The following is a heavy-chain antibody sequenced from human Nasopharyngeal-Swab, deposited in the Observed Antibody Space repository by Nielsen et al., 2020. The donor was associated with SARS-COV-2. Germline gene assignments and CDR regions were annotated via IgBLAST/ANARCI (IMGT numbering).Heavy chain of an antibody. CDR1: GGSFSGSY. CDR3: ARGPALVIRKTLSSGFDI. Sequence: SETLSLTCAVFGGSFSGSYWSWIRQPPGRGLEWIGEINHSGSTMYIPSLKRRVTISVDTSKNQFSLNLTSVAAADTAMYYCARGPALVIRKTLSSGFDIWGQGTMVTVSS. V-gene: IGHV4-34*01. D-gene: IGHD3-10*01. J-gene: IGHJ3*02. CDR2: INHSGST.